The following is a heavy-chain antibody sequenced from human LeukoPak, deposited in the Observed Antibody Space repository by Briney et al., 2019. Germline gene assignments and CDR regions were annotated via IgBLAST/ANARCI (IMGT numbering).Heavy chain of an antibody. J-gene: IGHJ2*01. Sequence: SQTLSLTCSVSGGSISSGPYFWSWIRQPPGKGLEWIGYIYYSGSTNYNPSLKSRVTISVDTSKNQFSLKLSSVTAADTAVYYCARDRLKSGYYYDSSGLGRYFDLWGRGTLVTVSS. CDR1: GGSISSGPYF. D-gene: IGHD3-22*01. CDR3: ARDRLKSGYYYDSSGLGRYFDL. CDR2: IYYSGST. V-gene: IGHV4-61*01.